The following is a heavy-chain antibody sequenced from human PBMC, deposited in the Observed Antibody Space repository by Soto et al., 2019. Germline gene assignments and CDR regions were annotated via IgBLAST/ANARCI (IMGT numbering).Heavy chain of an antibody. J-gene: IGHJ5*02. Sequence: QLHLRESGPGLVKPSETLSLTCTVSGGSITSSSYYWGWIRQPPGKGLEWIGSMYYSGSTYYNPSLNSRVTISVDTSKNQFSLKLSSVTAADTSVYYFATQEVGGSYVYTFDPWGQGTLVTVSS. CDR1: GGSITSSSYY. V-gene: IGHV4-39*01. CDR2: MYYSGST. CDR3: ATQEVGGSYVYTFDP. D-gene: IGHD1-26*01.